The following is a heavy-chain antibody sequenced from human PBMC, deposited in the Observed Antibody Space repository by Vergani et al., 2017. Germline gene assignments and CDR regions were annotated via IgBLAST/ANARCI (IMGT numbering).Heavy chain of an antibody. D-gene: IGHD1-26*01. CDR2: INHSGST. V-gene: IGHV4-34*01. CDR3: ARGLGKWGRYDYYYYMDV. CDR1: GGSFSGYY. J-gene: IGHJ6*03. Sequence: QVQLQQWGAGLLKPSETLSLTCAVYGGSFSGYYWSWSRQPPGKGLEWVGEINHSGSTNYNPSLKSRVIISVDTSKNQFSLKLNSVTAADTAVYYCARGLGKWGRYDYYYYMDVWRKVTTVTVSS.